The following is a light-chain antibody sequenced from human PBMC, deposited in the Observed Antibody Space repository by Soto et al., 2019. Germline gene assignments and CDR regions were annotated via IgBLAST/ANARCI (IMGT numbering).Light chain of an antibody. CDR3: QQYENVPYT. CDR1: QDISNH. CDR2: QAF. Sequence: DIPMTQSPSSLSAAVGDKVTISCQASQDISNHLNWFQQKPGKAPELLIYQAFNLETGVPSRFSGSGSGTDFTFTISSLQPEDIATYYCQQYENVPYTFGQGTKLEIK. J-gene: IGKJ2*01. V-gene: IGKV1-33*01.